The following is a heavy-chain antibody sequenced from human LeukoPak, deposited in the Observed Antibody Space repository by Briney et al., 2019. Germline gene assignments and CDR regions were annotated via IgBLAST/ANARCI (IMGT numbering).Heavy chain of an antibody. CDR2: ISRSDSTI. Sequence: GRSLRLSCAASGFNLSDYYMTWIRQAPGKGLEWVSYISRSDSTIYYADSVKGRFTISRDNAKNSLYLQMNSLRAEDTAVYYCARVGNGDYPFDYWGQGTLVTVSS. CDR1: GFNLSDYY. V-gene: IGHV3-11*01. J-gene: IGHJ4*02. D-gene: IGHD4-17*01. CDR3: ARVGNGDYPFDY.